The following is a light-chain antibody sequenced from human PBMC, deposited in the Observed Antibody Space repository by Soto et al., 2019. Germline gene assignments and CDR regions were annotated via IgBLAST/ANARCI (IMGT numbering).Light chain of an antibody. Sequence: QSVLTQPPSVSGAPGQSVTITCSWSNSNIGASNNIHWYQQLPGTAPKLLIYGSFRRPSGVPDRFSGSNSGTSASLALTGLQAEAEDDDYCQSYASAVSGVVFGGGTKLTVL. V-gene: IGLV1-40*01. CDR3: QSYASAVSGVV. CDR1: NSNIGASNN. J-gene: IGLJ2*01. CDR2: GSF.